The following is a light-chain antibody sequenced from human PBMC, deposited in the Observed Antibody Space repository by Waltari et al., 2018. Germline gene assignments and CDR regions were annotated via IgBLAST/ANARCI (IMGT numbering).Light chain of an antibody. J-gene: IGKJ1*01. CDR3: QQYNSYSRT. V-gene: IGKV1-5*03. CDR2: KAS. CDR1: HSISSW. Sequence: DIQMTQSPSTLSASVGDRVTITCRASHSISSWLDWYQQKPGKAPKLLIYKASSLESGVPSRFSGSGSGTEFTLTISSLQPDDFATYYCQQYNSYSRTFGQGTKVEIK.